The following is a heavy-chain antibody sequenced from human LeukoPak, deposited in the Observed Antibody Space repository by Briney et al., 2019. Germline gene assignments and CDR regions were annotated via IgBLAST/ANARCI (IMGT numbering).Heavy chain of an antibody. CDR1: GYSISSGYY. CDR2: IYHSGST. CDR3: ARSLAGYSSSWYHDAFDI. Sequence: PSETLSLTCAVSGYSISSGYYWGWIRQLPGKGLEWIGSIYHSGSTYYNPSLKSRVTISVDTSKNQFSLKLSSVTAADTAVYYCARSLAGYSSSWYHDAFDIWGQGTMVTVSS. D-gene: IGHD6-13*01. V-gene: IGHV4-38-2*01. J-gene: IGHJ3*02.